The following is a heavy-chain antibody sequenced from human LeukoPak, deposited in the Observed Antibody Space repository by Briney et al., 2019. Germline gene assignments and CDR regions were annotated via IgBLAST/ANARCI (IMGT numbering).Heavy chain of an antibody. D-gene: IGHD2-15*01. V-gene: IGHV4-39*01. Sequence: PSETLPPTCTVSGGSISTSSYYWGWIRQPPGKGLEWIGSIYYSGSTYYNPSLKSRVTISVDTSKNQFSLKLSSVTAADTAVYYCARHERLGYCSGGSCYGWFDPWGQGTLVTVSS. CDR2: IYYSGST. CDR3: ARHERLGYCSGGSCYGWFDP. CDR1: GGSISTSSYY. J-gene: IGHJ5*02.